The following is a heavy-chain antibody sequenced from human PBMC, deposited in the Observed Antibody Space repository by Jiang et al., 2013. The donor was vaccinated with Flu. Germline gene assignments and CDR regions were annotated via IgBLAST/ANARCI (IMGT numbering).Heavy chain of an antibody. D-gene: IGHD2-15*01. CDR2: IYWNDDK. J-gene: IGHJ4*02. CDR3: AHSTGYCSGGSCPALQNFDY. CDR1: GFSLSTSGVG. V-gene: IGHV2-5*01. Sequence: VKPTQTLTRRPCTFSGFSLSTSGVGVGWIRQPPGKALEWLALIYWNDDKRYSPSLKSRLTITKDTSKNQVVLTMTNMDPVDTATYYCAHSTGYCSGGSCPALQNFDYWGQGTLVTVSS.